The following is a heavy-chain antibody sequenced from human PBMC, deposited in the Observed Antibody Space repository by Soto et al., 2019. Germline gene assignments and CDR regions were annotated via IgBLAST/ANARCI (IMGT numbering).Heavy chain of an antibody. CDR1: GFTFSAYW. CDR2: IKQDGSET. CDR3: ARLRGDYFDN. J-gene: IGHJ4*02. Sequence: EVPLVESGGGLVQPGGTLRLSCVASGFTFSAYWMTWVRQAPGQGLEWLANIKQDGSETHDLDGRFAISRDNAKNSLYLQMSILRAEDTSIYYCARLRGDYFDNWGQGTLVTVS. V-gene: IGHV3-7*01.